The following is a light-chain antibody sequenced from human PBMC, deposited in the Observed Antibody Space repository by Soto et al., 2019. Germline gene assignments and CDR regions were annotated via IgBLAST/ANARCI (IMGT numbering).Light chain of an antibody. CDR3: QQRSNWPLT. Sequence: ETVLTQSPATLSLSPGVRATLSCRASQSVSRDLAWYQQKPGQAPRLLIYDASSRATGIPARFSGSGSGTDFTLTISNLETEDSVAYYWQQRSNWPLTFGGGTRVKIK. CDR1: QSVSRD. V-gene: IGKV3-11*01. J-gene: IGKJ4*01. CDR2: DAS.